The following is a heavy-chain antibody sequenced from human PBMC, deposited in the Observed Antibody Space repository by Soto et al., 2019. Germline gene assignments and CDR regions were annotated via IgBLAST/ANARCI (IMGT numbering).Heavy chain of an antibody. J-gene: IGHJ5*02. V-gene: IGHV4-59*01. CDR3: ARGTATPPGYYYGSGRQAWFDP. D-gene: IGHD3-10*01. CDR1: GGSISSYY. Sequence: QVQLQESGPGLVKPSETLSPTCTVSGGSISSYYWSWIRQPPGKGLEWIGYIYYSGSTNYNPSLKSRVTISVDTSKNQFSLKLSSVTAADTAVYYCARGTATPPGYYYGSGRQAWFDPWGQGTLVTVSS. CDR2: IYYSGST.